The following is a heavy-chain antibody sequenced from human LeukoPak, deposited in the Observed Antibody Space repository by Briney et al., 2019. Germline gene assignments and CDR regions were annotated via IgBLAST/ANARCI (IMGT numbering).Heavy chain of an antibody. D-gene: IGHD4-17*01. V-gene: IGHV4-4*09. CDR1: GGSISSYY. Sequence: PSETLSLTCTVSGGSISSYYWSWIRQPPGKGLEWIGYIYTSGSTNYNPSLKSRVTISVDTSKNQFSQKLSSVTAADTAVYYCARGTTVKAFDIWGQGTMVTVSS. J-gene: IGHJ3*02. CDR2: IYTSGST. CDR3: ARGTTVKAFDI.